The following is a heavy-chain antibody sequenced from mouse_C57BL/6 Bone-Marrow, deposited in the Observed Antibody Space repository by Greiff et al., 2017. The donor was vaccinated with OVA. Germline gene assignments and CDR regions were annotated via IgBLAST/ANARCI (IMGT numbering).Heavy chain of an antibody. CDR1: GYTFTSYW. Sequence: QVQLQQPGAELVKPGASVKLSCKASGYTFTSYWMHWVKQRPGQGLEWIGMIHPNSGSTNYNEKFKSKATLTVDKSSSTAYMQLSSLTSEDSAVYYCTTDGNYGDWFAYWGQGTLVTVSA. J-gene: IGHJ3*01. CDR3: TTDGNYGDWFAY. V-gene: IGHV1-64*01. CDR2: IHPNSGST. D-gene: IGHD2-1*01.